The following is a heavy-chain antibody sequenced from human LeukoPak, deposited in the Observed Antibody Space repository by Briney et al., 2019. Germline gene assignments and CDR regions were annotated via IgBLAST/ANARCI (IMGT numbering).Heavy chain of an antibody. CDR3: ARDWGEHYYYYGMGV. J-gene: IGHJ6*02. CDR1: GGTFSSYA. D-gene: IGHD3-16*01. V-gene: IGHV1-69*04. CDR2: IIPILGIA. Sequence: SVKVSCKASGGTFSSYAISWVRQAPGQGLEWMGRIIPILGIANYAQKFQGRVTITADKSTSTAYMELSSLRSEDTAVYYCARDWGEHYYYYGMGVWGQGTTVTVSS.